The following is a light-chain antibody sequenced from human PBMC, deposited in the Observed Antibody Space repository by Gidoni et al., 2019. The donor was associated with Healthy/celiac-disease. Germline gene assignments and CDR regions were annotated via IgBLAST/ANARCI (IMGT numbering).Light chain of an antibody. CDR3: QSYDSSLSGHVV. V-gene: IGLV1-40*01. J-gene: IGLJ2*01. Sequence: QSVLTQPPSVSGAPGQRVTISCTGSRSNIGAGYDVHWYQQLPGTAPKLLLYGNSNRPSGVPDRFSGSKSGTSASLAITGLQAEDDADYYCQSYDSSLSGHVVFGGGTKLTVL. CDR1: RSNIGAGYD. CDR2: GNS.